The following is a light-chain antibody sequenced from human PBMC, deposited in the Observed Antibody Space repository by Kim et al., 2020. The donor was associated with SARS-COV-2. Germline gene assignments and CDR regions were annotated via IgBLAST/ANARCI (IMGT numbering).Light chain of an antibody. Sequence: GQSITISTPGTSSDVGGYNYVSWYQQHPDKAPKLMIYDVNERPSGVSNRFSGSKSGNTASLTISELQAKDEADYYCSSYTSTNTFVFGTGTQLTVL. CDR2: DVN. V-gene: IGLV2-14*04. CDR1: SSDVGGYNY. CDR3: SSYTSTNTFV. J-gene: IGLJ1*01.